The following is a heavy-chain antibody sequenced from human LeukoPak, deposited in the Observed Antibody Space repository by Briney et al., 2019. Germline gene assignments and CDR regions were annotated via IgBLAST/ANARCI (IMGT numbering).Heavy chain of an antibody. J-gene: IGHJ5*02. Sequence: GGSLRLSCAASGFTFSGYWMSWVRQAPGKGLEWVAVISYDGSNKYYADSVKGRFTISRDNSKNTLYLQMNSLRAEDTAVYYCARGQGYCSSTSCYAVKGAFDPWGQGTLVTVSS. V-gene: IGHV3-30*03. CDR2: ISYDGSNK. CDR1: GFTFSGYW. CDR3: ARGQGYCSSTSCYAVKGAFDP. D-gene: IGHD2-2*01.